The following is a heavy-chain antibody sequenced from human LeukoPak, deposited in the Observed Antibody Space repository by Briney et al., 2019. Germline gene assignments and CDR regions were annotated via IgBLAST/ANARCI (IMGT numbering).Heavy chain of an antibody. CDR1: GFTFSSYS. CDR3: ARDGAHRYCTNGVCTKGYYYYGMDV. J-gene: IGHJ6*02. V-gene: IGHV3-21*01. CDR2: ISSSSSYI. Sequence: GGSLRLSCAASGFTFSSYSMNWVRQAPGKGLEWVSSISSSSSYIYYADSVKGRFTISRDNAKNSLYLQMNSLRAEDTAVYYCARDGAHRYCTNGVCTKGYYYYGMDVWSQGTTVTVSS. D-gene: IGHD2-8*01.